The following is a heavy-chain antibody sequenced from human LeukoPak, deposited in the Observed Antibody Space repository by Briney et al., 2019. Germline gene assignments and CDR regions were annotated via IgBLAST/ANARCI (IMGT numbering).Heavy chain of an antibody. V-gene: IGHV4-34*01. CDR3: ARRRYSYAIDY. D-gene: IGHD5-18*01. CDR1: GGSFSGYY. CDR2: INHSGST. Sequence: PSETLSLTYAVYGGSFSGYYWSWIRQPPGKGLEWIGEINHSGSTNYNPSLKSRVTISVDTSKNQFSLKLSSVTAADTAVYYCARRRYSYAIDYWGQGTLVTVSS. J-gene: IGHJ4*02.